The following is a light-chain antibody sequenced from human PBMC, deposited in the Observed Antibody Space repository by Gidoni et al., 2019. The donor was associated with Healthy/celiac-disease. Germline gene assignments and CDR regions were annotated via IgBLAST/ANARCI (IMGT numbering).Light chain of an antibody. V-gene: IGKV1-33*01. CDR1: QDISNY. J-gene: IGKJ1*01. Sequence: DIQMTQSPSSLSASVGDRVTITCQASQDISNYLNWYKQKPGKAPKRLIYDASNLETGFPSRFSGSGSWTDFTFTISSLQPEDIATYYCQQYDNLPWTFGQGTKVEIK. CDR3: QQYDNLPWT. CDR2: DAS.